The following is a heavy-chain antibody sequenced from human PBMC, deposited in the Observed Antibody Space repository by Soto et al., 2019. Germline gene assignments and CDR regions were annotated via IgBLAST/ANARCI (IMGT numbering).Heavy chain of an antibody. CDR1: GFTFSSYG. D-gene: IGHD6-19*01. Sequence: QVQLVESGGGVVQPGRSLRLSCAASGFTFSSYGMHWVRQGPGKGLEWVAVISYDGSNKYYADSVKGRFTISRDNSKNTLYLQMNSLRAEDTAVYYCAKDRDTSGWYYFDYWGQGTLVTVSS. J-gene: IGHJ4*02. V-gene: IGHV3-30*18. CDR3: AKDRDTSGWYYFDY. CDR2: ISYDGSNK.